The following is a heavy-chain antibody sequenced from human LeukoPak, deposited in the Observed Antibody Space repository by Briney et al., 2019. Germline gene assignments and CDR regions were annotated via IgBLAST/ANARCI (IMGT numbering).Heavy chain of an antibody. D-gene: IGHD2-21*01. CDR3: ARGHSPFDY. V-gene: IGHV4-59*11. CDR2: IYYSGST. CDR1: GCSISSHY. Sequence: SETLSLTCPVSGCSISSHYWSWIRPPPGKGLEWIGYIYYSGSTNYNPSLKSRVTISVDTSKNQFSLKLSSVTAADTAVYYCARGHSPFDYWGQGTLVTVSS. J-gene: IGHJ4*02.